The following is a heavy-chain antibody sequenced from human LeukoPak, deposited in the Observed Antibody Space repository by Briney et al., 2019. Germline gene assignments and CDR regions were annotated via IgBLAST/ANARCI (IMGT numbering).Heavy chain of an antibody. D-gene: IGHD3-10*01. J-gene: IGHJ6*02. CDR1: GFTFSIYA. CDR3: AKVPYSDYGSGRPPFMDV. V-gene: IGHV3-23*01. Sequence: GGSLRLSCAASGFTFSIYAMSWVRQAPGKGLEWVSTISGGGGDTYYADSVKGRFTISRDNSKSTLYLQMYSRRADGTGLLCCAKVPYSDYGSGRPPFMDVWGQGTTVAVSS. CDR2: ISGGGGDT.